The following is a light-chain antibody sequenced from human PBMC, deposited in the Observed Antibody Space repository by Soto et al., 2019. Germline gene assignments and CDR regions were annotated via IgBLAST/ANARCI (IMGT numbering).Light chain of an antibody. V-gene: IGLV2-14*01. CDR1: SSDVGGYNY. CDR2: DVS. J-gene: IGLJ1*01. CDR3: SSYTDSSPFV. Sequence: QSALTQPASVSGSPGQSITISCTGTSSDVGGYNYVSWYQQHPGKAPKLMIYDVSNWPSGVSNRFSGSKSGNTPSLTISGLQAEDEADYYCSSYTDSSPFVFGTGTKVTVL.